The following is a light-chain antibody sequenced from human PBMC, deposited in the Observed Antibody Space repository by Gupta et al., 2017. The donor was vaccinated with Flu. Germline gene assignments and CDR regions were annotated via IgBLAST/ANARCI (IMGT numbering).Light chain of an antibody. CDR2: MAS. CDR1: QTIDTW. Sequence: DIQMTQSPPTLSASVGDRVTITCRASQTIDTWLAWYQHKPGKAPRLLIYMASSLESGVPSRFSGSGSGTDFTLTISSLQPDDFATYYCQQYKSYPRTFGQGTKVEIK. J-gene: IGKJ1*01. V-gene: IGKV1-5*03. CDR3: QQYKSYPRT.